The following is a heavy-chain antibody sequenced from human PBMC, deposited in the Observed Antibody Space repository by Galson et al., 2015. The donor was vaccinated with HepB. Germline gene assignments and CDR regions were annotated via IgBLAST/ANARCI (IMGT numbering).Heavy chain of an antibody. Sequence: SLRLSCAASGFTFSNYAMNWVRQAPGKGPEWVSLICCGGSTKHYADSVKGRFTISRDKSKNTLYLQMNSLRADDTAVYYCAKGLPGSRCSLDSWGQGTLVTVSS. CDR2: ICCGGSTK. D-gene: IGHD3-10*02. CDR3: AKGLPGSRCSLDS. V-gene: IGHV3-23*03. J-gene: IGHJ4*02. CDR1: GFTFSNYA.